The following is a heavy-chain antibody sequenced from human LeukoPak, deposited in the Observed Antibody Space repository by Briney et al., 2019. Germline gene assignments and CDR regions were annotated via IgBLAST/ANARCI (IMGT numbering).Heavy chain of an antibody. J-gene: IGHJ4*02. D-gene: IGHD6-13*01. V-gene: IGHV7-4-1*02. Sequence: GASVKVSCKASGYTFTSYAMNWVRQAPGQGLEWMGWINTNTGDPTYAQGFTGRFVFSLDTSVSTAYLQISSLKAEDTAVYYCARDYSSSWVGEQAGYWGQGTLVTVSS. CDR3: ARDYSSSWVGEQAGY. CDR1: GYTFTSYA. CDR2: INTNTGDP.